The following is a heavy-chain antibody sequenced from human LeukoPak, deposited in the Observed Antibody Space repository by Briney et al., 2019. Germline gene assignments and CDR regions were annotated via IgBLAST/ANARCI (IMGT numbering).Heavy chain of an antibody. J-gene: IGHJ6*03. V-gene: IGHV3-7*01. CDR3: AREAEYSNYYYYYMDV. CDR2: IKQDGSEK. D-gene: IGHD4-11*01. CDR1: GFTFSSYW. Sequence: PGGSLRLSCAASGFTFSSYWMSWVRQAPGKGLEWVANIKQDGSEKYYVDSVKGRFTISRDNAKNSVYLQMNSLRAEDTAVYYCAREAEYSNYYYYYMDVWGKGTTVTVSS.